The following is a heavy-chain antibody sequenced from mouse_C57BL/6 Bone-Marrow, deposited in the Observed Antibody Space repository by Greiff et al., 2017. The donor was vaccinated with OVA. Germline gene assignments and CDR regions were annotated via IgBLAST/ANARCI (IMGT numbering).Heavy chain of an antibody. CDR3: ARSPILVRGFDY. Sequence: QVQLKQPGTDLVKPGASVTLSCTASGYTFTSYWMHWVKQRPGQGLEWIGNINPSNGGTNDNEKFKSKATLTVDKSSSTAYMQLSSLTSEDSAVDYCARSPILVRGFDYWGQGTTLTVSS. V-gene: IGHV1-53*01. CDR1: GYTFTSYW. D-gene: IGHD2-2*01. J-gene: IGHJ2*01. CDR2: INPSNGGT.